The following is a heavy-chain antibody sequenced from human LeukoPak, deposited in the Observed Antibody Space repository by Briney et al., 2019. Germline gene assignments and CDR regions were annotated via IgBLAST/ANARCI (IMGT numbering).Heavy chain of an antibody. CDR2: ISFDGGNK. J-gene: IGHJ4*02. D-gene: IGHD2-15*01. CDR1: GFTFSTYA. V-gene: IGHV3-30*04. CDR3: AKGRCSGGSCYGRGFDY. Sequence: PGGPLRLSCAASGFTFSTYAVHWVRQAPGKGLEWVAVISFDGGNKYYADSVKGRFTISRDNSKNTLYLQMNSLRAEDTAVYYCAKGRCSGGSCYGRGFDYWGQGTLVTVSS.